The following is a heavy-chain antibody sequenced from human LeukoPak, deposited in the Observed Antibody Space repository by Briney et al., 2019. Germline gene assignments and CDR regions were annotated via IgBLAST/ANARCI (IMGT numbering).Heavy chain of an antibody. V-gene: IGHV1-18*01. CDR1: GYTLTSYG. CDR2: ISAYNGNT. J-gene: IGHJ5*02. D-gene: IGHD6-13*01. Sequence: EASVKVSCKASGYTLTSYGISWVRQAPGQGLEWMGWISAYNGNTRYAQKLQGRVTMTTDSSTSTAYMELRSLRSDDTAVYYCARDVGITVADSFDPWGQGTLVTVSS. CDR3: ARDVGITVADSFDP.